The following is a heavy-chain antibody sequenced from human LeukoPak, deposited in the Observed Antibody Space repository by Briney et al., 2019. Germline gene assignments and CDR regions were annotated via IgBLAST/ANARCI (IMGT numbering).Heavy chain of an antibody. CDR1: GGSISSYY. CDR3: ARDIAAAGEYYFDY. V-gene: IGHV4-4*07. Sequence: SETLSLTCTVSGGSISSYYWSWIRQPAGKGLEWIGRIYTSGSTNHNPSLKSRVTMSVDTSKNQFSLKLSSVTAADTAVYYCARDIAAAGEYYFDYWGQGTLVTVSS. J-gene: IGHJ4*02. D-gene: IGHD6-13*01. CDR2: IYTSGST.